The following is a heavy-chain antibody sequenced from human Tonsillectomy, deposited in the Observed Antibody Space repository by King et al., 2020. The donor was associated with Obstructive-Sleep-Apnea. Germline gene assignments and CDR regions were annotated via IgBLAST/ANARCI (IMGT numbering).Heavy chain of an antibody. D-gene: IGHD3-10*01. V-gene: IGHV3-30*02. CDR1: GFTFSSYG. CDR3: AKEVNGPVVRGVTRWYYLDY. J-gene: IGHJ4*02. CDR2: TQYDGSKT. Sequence: VQLVESGGGVVQPGRSLRLSCVTSGFTFSSYGMHWVRQAPGKGLEWVAFTQYDGSKTYYADSVKGRFTISRDNSKNMLYLQMNSLKAEDTAVYSCAKEVNGPVVRGVTRWYYLDYWGQGTLVTVSS.